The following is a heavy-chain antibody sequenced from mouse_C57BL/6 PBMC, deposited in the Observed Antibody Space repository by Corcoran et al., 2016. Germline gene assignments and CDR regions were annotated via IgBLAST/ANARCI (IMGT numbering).Heavy chain of an antibody. CDR3: ASMGTTRAMDY. CDR1: GYTFTDYN. CDR2: INPNNGGT. D-gene: IGHD2-3*01. V-gene: IGHV1-18*01. Sequence: EVQLQQSGPELVKPGASVKIPCKASGYTFTDYNMDWVRQSHGKRLEWIGDINPNNGGTIYNHKFKGKATLTVDKSSSKDYMELRSLTSEDTAGYYGASMGTTRAMDYWSQGTSVTVSS. J-gene: IGHJ4*01.